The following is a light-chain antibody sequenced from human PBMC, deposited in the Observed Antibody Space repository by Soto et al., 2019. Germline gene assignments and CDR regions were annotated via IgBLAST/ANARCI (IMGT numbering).Light chain of an antibody. Sequence: EIVLTQSPGTLSLSPGERATLSCRASQSVSSSYLAWYQQKPGQAHRLLIYGASSRATGIPDRFSGSGSGTDFTLTISRLEPEDFAVYYCQQYGRSPPFTFGGGTKVEIK. CDR3: QQYGRSPPFT. CDR2: GAS. V-gene: IGKV3-20*01. J-gene: IGKJ4*01. CDR1: QSVSSSY.